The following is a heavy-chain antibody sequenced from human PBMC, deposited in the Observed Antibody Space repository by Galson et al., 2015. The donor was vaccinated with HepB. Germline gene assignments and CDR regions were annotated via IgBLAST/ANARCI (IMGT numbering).Heavy chain of an antibody. CDR2: IYYGGST. CDR1: GGSIRSSGYF. Sequence: LSLTCTVSGGSIRSSGYFWGWLRQPPGKGLEWIWSIYYGGSTYHNPSIRSRVTISIDTSKNQFSLRLSSVTAADTAVYYCARGDGAAYSSGWPDAFDIWGQGTMVTVSS. J-gene: IGHJ3*02. V-gene: IGHV4-39*01. CDR3: ARGDGAAYSSGWPDAFDI. D-gene: IGHD6-19*01.